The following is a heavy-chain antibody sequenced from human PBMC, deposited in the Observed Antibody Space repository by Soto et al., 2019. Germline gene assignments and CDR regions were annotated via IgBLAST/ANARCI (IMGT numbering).Heavy chain of an antibody. J-gene: IGHJ6*02. CDR2: IIPIFGTA. D-gene: IGHD3-3*01. Sequence: QVQLVQSGAEVKKPGSSVKVSCKASGGTFSSYAISWVRQAPGQGLEWMGGIIPIFGTANYAQKFQGRVTITADDSTSTADMELSSLRSEDTAVYYCARLDIRFLEWRNGMDVWGQGTTVTVSS. V-gene: IGHV1-69*01. CDR1: GGTFSSYA. CDR3: ARLDIRFLEWRNGMDV.